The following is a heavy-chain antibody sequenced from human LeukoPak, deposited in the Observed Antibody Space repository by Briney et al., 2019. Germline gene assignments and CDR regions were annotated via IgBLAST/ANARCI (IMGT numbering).Heavy chain of an antibody. CDR3: AREVRGMDV. D-gene: IGHD2-21*01. J-gene: IGHJ6*02. CDR1: GASMSDFY. V-gene: IGHV4-59*01. CDR2: TQYTGNT. Sequence: SETLSLTCSVSGASMSDFYWNWIRQPPGKGLEWIGFTQYTGNTNYNPSLKSRVIISVDLSKSQFSLKLTSVTAADTAVYYCAREVRGMDVWGQGTTVTVSS.